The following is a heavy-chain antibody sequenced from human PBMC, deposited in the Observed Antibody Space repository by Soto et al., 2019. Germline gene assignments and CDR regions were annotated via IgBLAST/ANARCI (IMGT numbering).Heavy chain of an antibody. V-gene: IGHV1-69*06. CDR1: GGTFSSYA. D-gene: IGHD5-18*01. Sequence: QVQLVQSGAEVKKPGSSVKVSCKASGGTFSSYAISWVRQAPGQGLEWMGGIIPIFGTANYAQKFQGRVTLTADKSTSTAYMELSSLRSEDTAVYYCARGYSYETRGYYYYGMDVWGQGTTVTVSS. J-gene: IGHJ6*02. CDR3: ARGYSYETRGYYYYGMDV. CDR2: IIPIFGTA.